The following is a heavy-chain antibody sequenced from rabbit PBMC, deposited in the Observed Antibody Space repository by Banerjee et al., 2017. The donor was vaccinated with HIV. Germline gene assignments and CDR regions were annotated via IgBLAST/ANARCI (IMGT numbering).Heavy chain of an antibody. CDR3: TRGYGGYGLTTRLAL. V-gene: IGHV1S45*01. D-gene: IGHD6-1*01. CDR1: GFSFSNKYV. J-gene: IGHJ6*01. CDR2: INTSSDTS. Sequence: QEQLVESGGGVVKPEGSLTLSCTASGFSFSNKYVMCWVRQAPGRGVERIGFINTSSDTSVSACGTRGRITINNTSSTSVTLQMTSLTAADTASYFCTRGYGGYGLTTRLALWGPGTLVTVS.